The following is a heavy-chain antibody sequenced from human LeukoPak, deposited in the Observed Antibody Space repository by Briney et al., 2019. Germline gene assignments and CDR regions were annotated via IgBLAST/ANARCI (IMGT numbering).Heavy chain of an antibody. CDR1: GGTFSSYA. J-gene: IGHJ4*02. D-gene: IGHD2-2*01. CDR2: IIPILGIA. Sequence: ASVKVSCKASGGTFSSYAISWVRQAPGQGLEWMGRIIPILGIANYAQKFQGRVTITADESTSTAYMELSSLRSEDMAVYYCARDHLGYCSSTSCYAAGITDYWGQGTLVTVSS. CDR3: ARDHLGYCSSTSCYAAGITDY. V-gene: IGHV1-69*04.